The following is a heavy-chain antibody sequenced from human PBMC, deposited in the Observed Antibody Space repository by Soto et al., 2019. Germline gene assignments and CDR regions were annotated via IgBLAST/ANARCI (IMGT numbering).Heavy chain of an antibody. CDR3: ARQLAYCGGDCYTVPIDY. V-gene: IGHV1-2*02. J-gene: IGHJ4*02. CDR1: GYTFTAYF. Sequence: QSQLVQSGAEVKKPGASVKVSCKTSGYTFTAYFIHWVRQAPGQGLEWVGWINPKTGDTKYAQKFQGRVTMTGDTSITTAYMELGRLRSDDTAVYYCARQLAYCGGDCYTVPIDYWGQGTLVTVSS. CDR2: INPKTGDT. D-gene: IGHD2-21*02.